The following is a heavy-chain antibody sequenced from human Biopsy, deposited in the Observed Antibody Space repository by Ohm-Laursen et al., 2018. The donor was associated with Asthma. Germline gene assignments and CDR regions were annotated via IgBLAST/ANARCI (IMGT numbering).Heavy chain of an antibody. CDR2: ISYGGKT. D-gene: IGHD3-3*01. CDR1: GGSMTPTSHY. V-gene: IGHV4-39*01. Sequence: QTLSLTCAVSGGSMTPTSHYWDWIRQAPGKGLEWIGYISYGGKTSYNPSLKNRVTISRDTSKNQFSLRLTSVTAADTAVYFCARRITIFGVVQKDHGMDAWGQGTTVIVPS. J-gene: IGHJ6*02. CDR3: ARRITIFGVVQKDHGMDA.